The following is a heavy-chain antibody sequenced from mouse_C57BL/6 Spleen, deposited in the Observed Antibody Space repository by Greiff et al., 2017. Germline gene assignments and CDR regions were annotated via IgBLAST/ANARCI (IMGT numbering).Heavy chain of an antibody. D-gene: IGHD6-1*01. V-gene: IGHV1-64*01. J-gene: IGHJ4*01. Sequence: VQLQQPGAEPVKPGASVKLSCKASGYTFTSYWMHWVKQRPGPGLEWIGMIHPNSGSTNYNKKFKSKATLTVDKSSSTAYMQLSSLTAEDSAVYYCARASLYAMDYWGQGTSVTVSS. CDR1: GYTFTSYW. CDR2: IHPNSGST. CDR3: ARASLYAMDY.